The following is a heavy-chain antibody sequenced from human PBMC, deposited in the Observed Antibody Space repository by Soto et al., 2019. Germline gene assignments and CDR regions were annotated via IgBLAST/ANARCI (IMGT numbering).Heavy chain of an antibody. D-gene: IGHD3-22*01. J-gene: IGHJ3*02. CDR2: ISGSGDFT. Sequence: EVQLLESGGGLVQPGGSLRLSCAASGFTFSSYAMSWVRQAPGKGLEWVSTISGSGDFTDYADSVKGRLTISRDNSMNTLYLQMKSLRAEDTAVYYCAKDQYYDRSGYEGAFDIWGQGTMDTVSS. V-gene: IGHV3-23*01. CDR3: AKDQYYDRSGYEGAFDI. CDR1: GFTFSSYA.